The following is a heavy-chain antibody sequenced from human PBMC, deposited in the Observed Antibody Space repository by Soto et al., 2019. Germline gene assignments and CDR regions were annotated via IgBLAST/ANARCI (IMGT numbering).Heavy chain of an antibody. V-gene: IGHV4-31*03. CDR2: IYYSGST. J-gene: IGHJ3*02. CDR3: ARDSSGYFAFDI. D-gene: IGHD6-19*01. Sequence: PSETLSLTCTVSGGSISSGGYYWSWIRQHPGKGLEWIGYIYYSGSTYYNPSLKSRVTISVDTSKNQFSLKLSSVTAADTAVYYCARDSSGYFAFDIWGQGTMVTVSS. CDR1: GGSISSGGYY.